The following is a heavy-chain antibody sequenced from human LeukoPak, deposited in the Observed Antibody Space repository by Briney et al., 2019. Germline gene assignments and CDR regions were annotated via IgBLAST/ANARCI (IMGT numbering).Heavy chain of an antibody. D-gene: IGHD3-22*01. V-gene: IGHV1-69*02. CDR3: ASNYDSNGYYLDSHFDF. J-gene: IGHJ4*02. Sequence: GASVKVCCKASGGTFSNYTISWVRQAPGQGLEWMGRNIPILGIANYAQKFQGRVTITADKSTSTAYMELSSLRSEDTAVYYCASNYDSNGYYLDSHFDFWGQGTLVTVSS. CDR1: GGTFSNYT. CDR2: NIPILGIA.